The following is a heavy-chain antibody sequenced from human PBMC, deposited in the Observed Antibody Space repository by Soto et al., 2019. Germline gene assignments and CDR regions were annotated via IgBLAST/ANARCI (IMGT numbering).Heavy chain of an antibody. Sequence: SETLSHTCTFSGCSISSYYWTWIRQPTGKGLEWIGYIYYSGSTNYNPSLKSRVTISVDTSKNQFSLKLSSVTAADTAVYYCARYRSGYSSWGQGTLVTVSS. CDR3: ARYRSGYSS. CDR1: GCSISSYY. CDR2: IYYSGST. J-gene: IGHJ4*02. D-gene: IGHD3-22*01. V-gene: IGHV4-59*01.